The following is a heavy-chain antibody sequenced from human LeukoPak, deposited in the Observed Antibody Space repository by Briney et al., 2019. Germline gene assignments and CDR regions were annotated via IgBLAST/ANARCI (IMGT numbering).Heavy chain of an antibody. V-gene: IGHV3-9*01. CDR3: AKVMYRFGGDHAFDI. Sequence: GGSLRLSCAASGFTFDDYAMHWVRQAPGKGLEWVSGISWNSGSIGYADSVKGRFTISRDNAKNSLYLQMNSLRAEDTALYYCAKVMYRFGGDHAFDIWGQGTMVTVSS. CDR2: ISWNSGSI. CDR1: GFTFDDYA. J-gene: IGHJ3*02. D-gene: IGHD3-10*01.